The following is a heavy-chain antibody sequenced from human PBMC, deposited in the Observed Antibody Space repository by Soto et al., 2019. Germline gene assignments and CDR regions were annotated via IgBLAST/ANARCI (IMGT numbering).Heavy chain of an antibody. CDR2: IWYDGSNK. J-gene: IGHJ6*02. CDR3: ARDFMPQLWPYYYYGMDV. V-gene: IGHV3-33*01. Sequence: GSLRLSCAASGFTFSSYGVHWVRQAPGQGLEWVAVIWYDGSNKYYADSVKGRFTISRDNSKNTLYLQMNSLRAEDTAVYYCARDFMPQLWPYYYYGMDVWGQGTTVTVSS. CDR1: GFTFSSYG. D-gene: IGHD5-18*01.